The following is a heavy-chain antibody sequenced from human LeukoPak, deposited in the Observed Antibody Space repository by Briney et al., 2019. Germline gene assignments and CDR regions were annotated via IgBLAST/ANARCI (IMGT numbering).Heavy chain of an antibody. D-gene: IGHD5-12*01. Sequence: SVTVSCKASGGTFSSYAISWVRQAPGQGLEWMGRIIPILGIANYAQKFQGRVTITADKSTSTAYMELSSLRSEDTAVYYCARGLSYSGYETDYWGQGTLVTVSS. CDR3: ARGLSYSGYETDY. J-gene: IGHJ4*02. CDR2: IIPILGIA. V-gene: IGHV1-69*04. CDR1: GGTFSSYA.